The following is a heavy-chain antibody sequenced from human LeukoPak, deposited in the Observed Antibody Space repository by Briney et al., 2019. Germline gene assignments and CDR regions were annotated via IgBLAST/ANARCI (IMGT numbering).Heavy chain of an antibody. CDR2: IYYSGST. D-gene: IGHD3-22*01. V-gene: IGHV4-59*12. CDR3: ARLWRRMIVVVRTENQNGYYFDY. J-gene: IGHJ4*02. CDR1: GGSISSYY. Sequence: PSETLSLTCTVSGGSISSYYWSWIRQPPGKGLEWIGYIYYSGSTNYNPSLKSRVTISVDTSKNQFSLKLSSVTAADTAVYYCARLWRRMIVVVRTENQNGYYFDYWGQGTLVTVSS.